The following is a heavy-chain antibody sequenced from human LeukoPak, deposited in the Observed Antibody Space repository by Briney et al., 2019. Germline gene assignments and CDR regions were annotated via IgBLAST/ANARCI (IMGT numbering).Heavy chain of an antibody. CDR2: ISSSSYI. CDR1: GFTFSSYS. J-gene: IGHJ4*02. V-gene: IGHV3-21*01. CDR3: ARDSLAAAGNFDY. D-gene: IGHD6-13*01. Sequence: GGSLRLSCAASGFTFSSYSTNWVRQAPGKGLEWVSSISSSSYIYYADSVKGRFTISRDNAKNSLYLQMNSLRAEDTAVYYCARDSLAAAGNFDYWGQGTLVTVSS.